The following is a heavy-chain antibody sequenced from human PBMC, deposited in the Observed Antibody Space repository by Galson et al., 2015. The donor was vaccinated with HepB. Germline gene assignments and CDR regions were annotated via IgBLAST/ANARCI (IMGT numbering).Heavy chain of an antibody. V-gene: IGHV1-69*04. CDR3: ARERGPHIVVVPAARYYFDY. CDR2: IIPILGIA. D-gene: IGHD2-2*01. CDR1: GGTFSSYA. J-gene: IGHJ4*02. Sequence: SVKVSCKASGGTFSSYAISWVRQAPGQGLEWMGRIIPILGIANYAQKFQGRVTITADKSTSTAYMELSSLRSEDAAVYYCARERGPHIVVVPAARYYFDYWGQGTLATVSS.